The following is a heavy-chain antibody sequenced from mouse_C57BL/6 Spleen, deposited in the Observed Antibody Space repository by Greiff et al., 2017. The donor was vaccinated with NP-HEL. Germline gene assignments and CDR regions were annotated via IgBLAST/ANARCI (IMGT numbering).Heavy chain of an antibody. D-gene: IGHD1-1*01. CDR2: IDPETGGT. CDR3: CYYGRSPFAY. J-gene: IGHJ3*01. Sequence: VQLQQSGAELVRPGASVTLSCKASGYTFTDYEMHWVKQTPVHGLEWIGAIDPETGGTAYNQKFKGKAILTADKSSSTAYLELRGLTSEDSAVYYCCYYGRSPFAYWGQGTLVTVSA. V-gene: IGHV1-15*01. CDR1: GYTFTDYE.